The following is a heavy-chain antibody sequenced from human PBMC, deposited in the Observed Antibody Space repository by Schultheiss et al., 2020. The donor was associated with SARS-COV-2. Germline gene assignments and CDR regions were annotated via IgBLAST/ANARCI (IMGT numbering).Heavy chain of an antibody. CDR2: IYYSGST. Sequence: SETLSLTCTVSGGSISSGGYYWSWIRQHPGKGLEWIGYIYYSGSTYYNPSLKSLVTISVDTSKNQFSLKLSSVTAADTAVYYCARSPTGDYVDYWGQGTLVTVSS. CDR3: ARSPTGDYVDY. CDR1: GGSISSGGYY. D-gene: IGHD4-11*01. J-gene: IGHJ4*02. V-gene: IGHV4-31*01.